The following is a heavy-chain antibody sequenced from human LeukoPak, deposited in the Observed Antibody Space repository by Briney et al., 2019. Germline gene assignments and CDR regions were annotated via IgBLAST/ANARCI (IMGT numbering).Heavy chain of an antibody. CDR2: IWYDGSNK. V-gene: IGHV3-33*01. D-gene: IGHD3-22*01. CDR1: GFSFRNYG. J-gene: IGHJ4*02. CDR3: GRDLFMIVVPGQNVLDY. Sequence: GGSLRLSCAASGFSFRNYGMHWVRQAPGKGLEWVAVIWYDGSNKYYADSVKGRFTISRDNSKNTLYLQMNSLRAEDTAVYYCGRDLFMIVVPGQNVLDYWGQGTLVTASS.